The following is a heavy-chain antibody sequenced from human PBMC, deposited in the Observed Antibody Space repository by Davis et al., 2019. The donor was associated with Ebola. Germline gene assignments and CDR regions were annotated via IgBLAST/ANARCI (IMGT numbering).Heavy chain of an antibody. CDR2: IYYSGST. Sequence: SETLSLTCAVYDGSFSGYYWSWIRQPPGKGLEWIGYIYYSGSTNYNPSLKSRVTISVDTSKNQFSLKLSSVTAADTAVYYCARTRSVTFDAFDIWGQGTMVTVSS. CDR1: DGSFSGYY. CDR3: ARTRSVTFDAFDI. V-gene: IGHV4-59*01. J-gene: IGHJ3*02. D-gene: IGHD4-17*01.